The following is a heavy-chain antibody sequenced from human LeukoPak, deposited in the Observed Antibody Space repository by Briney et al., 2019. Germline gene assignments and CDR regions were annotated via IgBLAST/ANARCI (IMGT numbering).Heavy chain of an antibody. J-gene: IGHJ6*03. D-gene: IGHD1-26*01. V-gene: IGHV3-21*01. CDR1: EVTFSTSS. CDR2: ITSSSTYM. CDR3: ARDPYSGSYWNYYYYYMDV. Sequence: GGSLRLSCTASEVTFSTSSMNWVRQAPGKGLEWVSSITSSSTYMYYADSVKGRFTISRDNARNSLYLQMNSLRAEDTAVYYCARDPYSGSYWNYYYYYMDVWGKGTTVTISS.